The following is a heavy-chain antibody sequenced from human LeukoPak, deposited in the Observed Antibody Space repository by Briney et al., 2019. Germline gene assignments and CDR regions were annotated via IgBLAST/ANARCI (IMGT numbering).Heavy chain of an antibody. Sequence: SQTLSLTCTVPGGSISSGRYYWTSIRQPAGKGLEWIGRIYTSGSTNYNPSLKSRVTISIHMSKNQVSLKLTSVTAPDTAWDECARDKSNSWFYHWGQGTQVTAPS. CDR3: ARDKSNSWFYH. D-gene: IGHD6-13*01. CDR1: GGSISSGRYY. CDR2: IYTSGST. J-gene: IGHJ1*01. V-gene: IGHV4-61*02.